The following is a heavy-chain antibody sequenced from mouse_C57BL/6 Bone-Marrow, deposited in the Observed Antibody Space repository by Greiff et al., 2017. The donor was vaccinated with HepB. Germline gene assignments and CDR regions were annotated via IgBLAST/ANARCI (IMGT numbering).Heavy chain of an antibody. CDR2: IWTGGGT. Sequence: VMLVESGPGLVAPSQSLSITRTVSGFSLTSYAISWVRQPPGKGLEWLGVIWTGGGTNYNSALKSRLSISKDNSKSQVFLKMNSLQTDDTARYYCARSVYYYGSGYWYFDVWGTGTTVTVSS. CDR3: ARSVYYYGSGYWYFDV. D-gene: IGHD1-1*01. V-gene: IGHV2-9-1*01. J-gene: IGHJ1*03. CDR1: GFSLTSYA.